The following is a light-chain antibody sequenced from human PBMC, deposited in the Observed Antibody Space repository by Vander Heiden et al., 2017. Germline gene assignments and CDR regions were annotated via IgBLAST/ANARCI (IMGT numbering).Light chain of an antibody. J-gene: IGLJ1*01. CDR3: SSYAGSNTYV. CDR2: EVS. V-gene: IGLV2-8*01. Sequence: QSALTQPPSASGSPGPSVTISCTGTSSDVGAFDYVSWYQQCPGKAPKLMIYEVSERPSGVPDRFSGSKSGNTASLTVSGVQAEDEADYYCSSYAGSNTYVFGTGTKVTVL. CDR1: SSDVGAFDY.